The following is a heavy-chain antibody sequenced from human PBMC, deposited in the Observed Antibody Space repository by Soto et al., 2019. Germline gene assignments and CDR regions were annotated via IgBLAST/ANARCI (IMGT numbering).Heavy chain of an antibody. Sequence: ASVKVSCKASGYTFTSNGISWVRQAPGQGLEWMGWISGYNGDTDYAQRFQGRVTMTTDTSTSTAYMEVRSLRPDDTAVYYCARDKPQQIVGYNYYYGLDVWGQGTTVTVSS. CDR1: GYTFTSNG. CDR2: ISGYNGDT. CDR3: ARDKPQQIVGYNYYYGLDV. V-gene: IGHV1-18*04. D-gene: IGHD6-6*01. J-gene: IGHJ6*02.